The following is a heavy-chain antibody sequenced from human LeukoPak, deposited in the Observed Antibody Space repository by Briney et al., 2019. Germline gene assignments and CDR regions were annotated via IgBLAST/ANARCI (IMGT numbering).Heavy chain of an antibody. CDR2: INHSGST. V-gene: IGHV4-34*01. Sequence: SETLSLTCAVYGGSFSGYFWSWIRQPPGKGLEWIGEINHSGSTNYNPSLKSRVTISVDTSKNQFSLKLSSVTAADTAVYYCARDGIPYYDDNSGYYLFDYWGQGTLVTVSS. CDR1: GGSFSGYF. J-gene: IGHJ4*02. CDR3: ARDGIPYYDDNSGYYLFDY. D-gene: IGHD3-22*01.